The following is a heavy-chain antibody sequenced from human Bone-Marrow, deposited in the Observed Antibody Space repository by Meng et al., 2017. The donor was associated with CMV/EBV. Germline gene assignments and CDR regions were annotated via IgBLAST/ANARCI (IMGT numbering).Heavy chain of an antibody. J-gene: IGHJ5*02. CDR1: GFTFSSYW. CDR2: IKQDGSEK. CDR3: ARTPVLMGNWFDP. V-gene: IGHV3-7*01. Sequence: GESLKISCAASGFTFSSYWMSWVRQAPGKGLEWVANIKQDGSEKYYVDSVKGRFTISRDNAKNSLYLQMNSLRAEDTAVYYCARTPVLMGNWFDPWGQGTLVTVSS. D-gene: IGHD2-8*01.